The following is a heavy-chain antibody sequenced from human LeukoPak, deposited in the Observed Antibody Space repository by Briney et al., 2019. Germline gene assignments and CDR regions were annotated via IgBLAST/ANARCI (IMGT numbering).Heavy chain of an antibody. CDR3: AKEVEEVRWLRLYNWFDP. D-gene: IGHD5-12*01. CDR1: GFTFSSYA. Sequence: GGSLRLSCAASGFTFSSYAMHWVRQAPGKGLEWVTVISYDGSNKYYADSVKGRFTISRDNSKNTLYLQMNSLRAEDTAVYYCAKEVEEVRWLRLYNWFDPWGQGTLVTVSS. V-gene: IGHV3-30*04. CDR2: ISYDGSNK. J-gene: IGHJ5*02.